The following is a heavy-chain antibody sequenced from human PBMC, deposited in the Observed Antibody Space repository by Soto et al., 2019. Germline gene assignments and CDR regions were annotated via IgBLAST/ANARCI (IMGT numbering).Heavy chain of an antibody. D-gene: IGHD1-7*01. V-gene: IGHV3-74*01. CDR1: GFTFSRYW. CDR2: INGDGSTT. Sequence: EVQLVESGGGLVQPGGSLRLSCKASGFTFSRYWMHWVRQAPGRGLVWVSHINGDGSTTNYADSVKGRFTISRDNAENTLFLQMNSLRADDTAVYFCARAAGTTTAYNWYFDLWGRGTLVTVSS. CDR3: ARAAGTTTAYNWYFDL. J-gene: IGHJ2*01.